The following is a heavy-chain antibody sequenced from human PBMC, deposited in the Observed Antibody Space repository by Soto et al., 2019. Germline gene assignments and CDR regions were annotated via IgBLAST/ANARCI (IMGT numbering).Heavy chain of an antibody. CDR3: ARTQYYYDSSGYTAAYYFDY. Sequence: PSETLSLTCTVSGGSISSSSYYWGWIRQPPGKGLEWIGSIYYSGSTYYNPSLKSRVTISVDTSKNQFSLKLSSVTAADTAVYYCARTQYYYDSSGYTAAYYFDYWGQGTPVTVSS. V-gene: IGHV4-39*01. CDR2: IYYSGST. J-gene: IGHJ4*02. D-gene: IGHD3-22*01. CDR1: GGSISSSSYY.